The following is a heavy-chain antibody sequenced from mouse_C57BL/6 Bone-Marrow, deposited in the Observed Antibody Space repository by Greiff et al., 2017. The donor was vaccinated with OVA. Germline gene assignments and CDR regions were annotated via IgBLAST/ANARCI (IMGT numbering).Heavy chain of an antibody. J-gene: IGHJ3*01. V-gene: IGHV14-1*01. D-gene: IGHD1-3*01. CDR2: IDPEDGGT. Sequence: EVQLQQSGAELVRPGASVKLSCTASGFNIKDYYMHWVKQRPEQGLEWIGRIDPEDGGTEYAQKFQGKATMTADTSSNTAYLQLSSLTSDDAAVYYCTTHLNPPWFAYWGQGTLVTVSA. CDR3: TTHLNPPWFAY. CDR1: GFNIKDYY.